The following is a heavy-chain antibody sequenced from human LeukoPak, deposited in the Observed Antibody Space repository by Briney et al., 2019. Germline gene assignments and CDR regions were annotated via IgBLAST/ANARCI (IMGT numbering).Heavy chain of an antibody. Sequence: PSETLSLTCTVSGGSISSGGYYWSWIRQHPGKGLEWIGYIYYSGSTYYNPSLKSRVTISVDTSKNQFSLKLSSVTAADTAVYYCARDRRGHDILTGPYYYGMDVWGQGTTVTVSS. J-gene: IGHJ6*02. CDR2: IYYSGST. CDR1: GGSISSGGYY. D-gene: IGHD3-9*01. V-gene: IGHV4-31*03. CDR3: ARDRRGHDILTGPYYYGMDV.